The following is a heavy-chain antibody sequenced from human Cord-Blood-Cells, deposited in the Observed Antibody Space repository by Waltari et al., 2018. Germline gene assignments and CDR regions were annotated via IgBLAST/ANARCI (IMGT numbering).Heavy chain of an antibody. CDR1: GFSLSTSGVG. CDR2: IYWDDDK. V-gene: IGHV2-5*02. CDR3: AHRDSTGDKYAFDI. J-gene: IGHJ3*02. Sequence: QITLKESGPTLVKPTQTLTLTCTFSGFSLSTSGVGVGWIRQPPGKALEWLALIYWDDDKRYSPSLKSRLTITKDTSKNQVALTMTNMDPVDTATYYCAHRDSTGDKYAFDIWGQGTMVTVSS. D-gene: IGHD7-27*01.